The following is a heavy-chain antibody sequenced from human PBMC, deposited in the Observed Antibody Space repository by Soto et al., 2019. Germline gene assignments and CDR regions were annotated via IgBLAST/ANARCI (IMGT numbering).Heavy chain of an antibody. CDR1: GYNFAGYW. D-gene: IGHD3-3*01. CDR3: ARGGVSTRTFHY. J-gene: IGHJ4*02. V-gene: IGHV5-51*01. CDR2: IYPSDSDT. Sequence: GESLKISCKGSGYNFAGYWIAWVRQMPGKGLELMGIIYPSDSDTRYRPSFQGQVTISADKSISSAYLQWSSLRASGTAMYYCARGGVSTRTFHYWGQGTPVTVSS.